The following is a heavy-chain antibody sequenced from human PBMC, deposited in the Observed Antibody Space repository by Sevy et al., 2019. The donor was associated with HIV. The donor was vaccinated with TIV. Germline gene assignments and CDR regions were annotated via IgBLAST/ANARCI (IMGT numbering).Heavy chain of an antibody. J-gene: IGHJ6*03. CDR1: GGTFSSYA. CDR2: IIPIFGTA. CDR3: ASGRYYYRSGSSKWPSYYYYMDV. Sequence: ASVKVSCKASGGTFSSYAISWVRQAPGQGLEWMGGIIPIFGTANYAQKFQGRVTITADKSTSTAYMELSSLRSEDTAVYYCASGRYYYRSGSSKWPSYYYYMDVWGKGTTVTVSS. V-gene: IGHV1-69*06. D-gene: IGHD3-10*01.